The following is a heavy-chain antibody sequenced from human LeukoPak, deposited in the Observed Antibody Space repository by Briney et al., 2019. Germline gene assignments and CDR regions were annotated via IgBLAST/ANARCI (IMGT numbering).Heavy chain of an antibody. J-gene: IGHJ4*02. V-gene: IGHV4-34*01. Sequence: SETLSLTCAVYGGSFSGYYWSWIRQHPGKGLEWIGEINHSGSTNYNPSLKSRVTISVDTSKNQFSLKLSSVTAADTAVYYCAMRCIAAATWGAARYFDYWGQGTLVTVSS. D-gene: IGHD6-13*01. CDR3: AMRCIAAATWGAARYFDY. CDR1: GGSFSGYY. CDR2: INHSGST.